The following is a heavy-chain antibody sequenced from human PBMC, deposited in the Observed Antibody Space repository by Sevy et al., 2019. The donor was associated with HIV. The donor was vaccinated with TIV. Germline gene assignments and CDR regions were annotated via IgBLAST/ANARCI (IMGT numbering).Heavy chain of an antibody. D-gene: IGHD2-2*01. CDR3: ARGYCSSTSCYPGYYYYGMDV. J-gene: IGHJ6*02. CDR1: GFTFSSYG. Sequence: GGSLRLSCAASGFTFSSYGMHWVRQAPGKGLEWVAVISYDGSNKYYADSVKGRFTISRDNSKNTLYLQMNSLRAEDTAVYYCARGYCSSTSCYPGYYYYGMDVWGQGTTVTVS. V-gene: IGHV3-30*03. CDR2: ISYDGSNK.